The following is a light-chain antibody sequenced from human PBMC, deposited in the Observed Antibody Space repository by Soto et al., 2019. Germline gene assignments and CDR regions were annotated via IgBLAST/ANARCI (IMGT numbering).Light chain of an antibody. CDR1: QHITND. V-gene: IGKV1-17*01. CDR3: LHHXGYPPV. Sequence: DIQMTQSPSSLSASVGDTVTITCRASQHITNDCAWYQQKAGRAPKCLILLASRLQTGVPSRFSGSGSGTELTLTISSLQPEDFATYYCLHHXGYPPVFGQGTKVEIK. CDR2: LAS. J-gene: IGKJ2*01.